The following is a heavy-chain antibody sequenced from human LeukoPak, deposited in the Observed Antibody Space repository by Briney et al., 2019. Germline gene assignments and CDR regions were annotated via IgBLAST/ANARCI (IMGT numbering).Heavy chain of an antibody. CDR2: IIPILGIA. CDR3: APSPPIDSSGYPFYYYGMDV. CDR1: GGTFSSYA. J-gene: IGHJ6*02. Sequence: ASVKVSCKASGGTFSSYAISWVRQAPGQGLEWMGRIIPILGIANYAQKFQGRVTITADKSTSTAYMELSSLRSEDTAVYYCAPSPPIDSSGYPFYYYGMDVWGQGTTVTVSS. D-gene: IGHD3-22*01. V-gene: IGHV1-69*04.